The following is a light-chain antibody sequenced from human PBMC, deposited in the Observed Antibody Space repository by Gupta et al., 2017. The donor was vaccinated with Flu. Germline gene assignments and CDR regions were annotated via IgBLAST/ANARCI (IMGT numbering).Light chain of an antibody. Sequence: EIVMTQSPATLSVSPGERATLSCRASQSVSSNLPWYQQKPGQAPRLLIYGASTMDTGIPARFSGSGSGTEFTLTISSLQSEDFAIYYCQQCYNSPPFTFGGGTKVEIK. CDR2: GAS. J-gene: IGKJ4*01. V-gene: IGKV3-15*01. CDR3: QQCYNSPPFT. CDR1: QSVSSN.